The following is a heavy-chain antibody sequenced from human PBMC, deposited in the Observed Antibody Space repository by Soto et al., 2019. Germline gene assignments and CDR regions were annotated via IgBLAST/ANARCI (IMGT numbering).Heavy chain of an antibody. CDR1: GYTFTTFW. J-gene: IGHJ5*02. D-gene: IGHD2-2*01. Sequence: PGESLKISCTGFGYTFTTFWISWVRQMPGKGLEWMGRIDPGDTYATYSPAFQGHVTISADKATSTAYLQWSSLKASDTAMYFCARIYCTTTTCDSWLDPWGQGTLVTVS. V-gene: IGHV5-10-1*01. CDR3: ARIYCTTTTCDSWLDP. CDR2: IDPGDTYA.